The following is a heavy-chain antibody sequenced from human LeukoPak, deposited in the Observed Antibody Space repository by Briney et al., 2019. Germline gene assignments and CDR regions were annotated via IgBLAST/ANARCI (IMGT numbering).Heavy chain of an antibody. CDR3: AREGITMVRGVMSTYYYMDV. J-gene: IGHJ6*03. Sequence: GGSLRLSCAASGFTFSSYWMSWVRQAPGRGQEWVANIKQDGSEKYYVDSLKGRFTVSRDNAKNSLYLKMNSLRAKDTAVYYCAREGITMVRGVMSTYYYMDVWGKGTTVTVSS. V-gene: IGHV3-7*01. CDR1: GFTFSSYW. CDR2: IKQDGSEK. D-gene: IGHD3-10*01.